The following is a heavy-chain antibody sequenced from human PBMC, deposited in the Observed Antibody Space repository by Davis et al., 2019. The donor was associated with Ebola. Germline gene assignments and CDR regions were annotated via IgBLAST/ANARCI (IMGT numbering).Heavy chain of an antibody. CDR3: ARELPGGDWYFDL. V-gene: IGHV3-30*03. CDR2: ISYDGSNK. Sequence: GESLKTSCAASGSTFSSSGMPRVRHAPGKGLEWVAVISYDGSNKYYADSVKGRFTISRDNSKNTLYLQMSRLRAEDTAVYYCARELPGGDWYFDLWGRGTLVTVSS. CDR1: GSTFSSSG. J-gene: IGHJ2*01. D-gene: IGHD1-14*01.